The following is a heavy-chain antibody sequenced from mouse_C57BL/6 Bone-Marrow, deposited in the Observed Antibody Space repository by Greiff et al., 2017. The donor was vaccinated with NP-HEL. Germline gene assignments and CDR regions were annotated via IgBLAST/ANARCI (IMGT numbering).Heavy chain of an antibody. V-gene: IGHV7-3*01. J-gene: IGHJ3*01. CDR2: IRNKANGYTT. CDR3: ARSSYYGSSPFAY. Sequence: EVKLVESGGGLVQPGGSLSLSCAASGFTFTDYYMSWVRQPPGKALEWLGFIRNKANGYTTEYSASVKGRFTISRDNYQSILYLQMKSLRSEDSATYYCARSSYYGSSPFAYWGQGTLVTVSA. CDR1: GFTFTDYY. D-gene: IGHD1-1*01.